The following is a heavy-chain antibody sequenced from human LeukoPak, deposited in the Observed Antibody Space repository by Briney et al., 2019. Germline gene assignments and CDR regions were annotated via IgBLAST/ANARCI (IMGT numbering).Heavy chain of an antibody. Sequence: GGSLRLSCAASGFTFSSYGMHWVRQAPGKGLEWVAFIRFDGSNKYYADSAKGRFTISRDNSKNTLSLQMNSLRPEDTAVYFCANQPFDYWGQGTLVTVSS. J-gene: IGHJ4*02. V-gene: IGHV3-30*02. CDR2: IRFDGSNK. CDR1: GFTFSSYG. CDR3: ANQPFDY.